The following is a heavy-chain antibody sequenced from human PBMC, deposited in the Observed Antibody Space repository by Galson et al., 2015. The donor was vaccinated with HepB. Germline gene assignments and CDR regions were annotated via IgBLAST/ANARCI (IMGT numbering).Heavy chain of an antibody. D-gene: IGHD5-18*01. CDR3: ARHVSVVGYTERAMDV. Sequence: QSGAEVKKPGESLKISCKGSGYRFTTYWIGWVRQMPGKGLEWMGVIYPGDSDTRYSPSFQGQVTISVDKSSSTAYLQWSSLKASDPAMYYCARHVSVVGYTERAMDVSGQGTTVTASS. J-gene: IGHJ6*02. V-gene: IGHV5-51*01. CDR1: GYRFTTYW. CDR2: IYPGDSDT.